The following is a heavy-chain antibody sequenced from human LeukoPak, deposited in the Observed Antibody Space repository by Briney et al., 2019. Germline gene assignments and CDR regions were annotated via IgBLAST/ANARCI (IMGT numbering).Heavy chain of an antibody. CDR3: ATGRCGGDCYSLVYYYYGMDV. CDR2: INPNSGGT. D-gene: IGHD2-21*02. V-gene: IGHV1-2*06. Sequence: ASVKVSCKASGYTFTGYHMHWVRQAPGQGLEWMGRINPNSGGTNYAQKFQGRVTMTRDTSISTAYMELSSLRSEDTAVYYCATGRCGGDCYSLVYYYYGMDVWGQGTTVTVSS. CDR1: GYTFTGYH. J-gene: IGHJ6*02.